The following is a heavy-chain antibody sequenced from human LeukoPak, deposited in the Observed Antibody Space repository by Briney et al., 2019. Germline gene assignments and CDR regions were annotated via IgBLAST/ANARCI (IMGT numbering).Heavy chain of an antibody. CDR3: ARDLRLSTGGSYYYYYMDV. CDR2: IYTSGST. D-gene: IGHD5/OR15-5a*01. Sequence: SETLSLTCTVSGGSISSYYWSWIRQPAGKGLECIGRIYTSGSTNYNPSLKSRVTMSVDTSKNQFSLKLSAVTAADTAVYYCARDLRLSTGGSYYYYYMDVWGKGTTVTVSS. V-gene: IGHV4-4*07. J-gene: IGHJ6*03. CDR1: GGSISSYY.